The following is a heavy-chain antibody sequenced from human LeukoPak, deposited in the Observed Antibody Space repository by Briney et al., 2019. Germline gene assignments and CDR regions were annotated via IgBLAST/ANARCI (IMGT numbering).Heavy chain of an antibody. CDR3: ASHPYDFWPFDY. V-gene: IGHV3-23*01. CDR1: GFTFSSYA. Sequence: GGSLRLSCAASGFTFSSYAMSWVRQASGKGLEWVSAISGSGGSTYYADSVKGRFTISRDNSKNTLYLQMNSLRAEDTAVYYCASHPYDFWPFDYWGQGTLVTVSS. CDR2: ISGSGGST. J-gene: IGHJ4*02. D-gene: IGHD3-3*01.